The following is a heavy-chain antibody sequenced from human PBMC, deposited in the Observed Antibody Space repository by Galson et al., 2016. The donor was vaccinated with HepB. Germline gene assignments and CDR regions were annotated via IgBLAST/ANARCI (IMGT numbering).Heavy chain of an antibody. CDR3: LRDQGYSGSYLRYFDL. CDR2: IKEDGSEK. CDR1: GFSFSSYW. V-gene: IGHV3-7*03. Sequence: AASGFSFSSYWMTWVRQAPGKGVDWVSNIKEDGSEKYYVDSVKGRFTISRDNARNSLYLQMNSLRAEDTAVYYCLRDQGYSGSYLRYFDLWGRGIQVTVSS. D-gene: IGHD1-26*01. J-gene: IGHJ2*01.